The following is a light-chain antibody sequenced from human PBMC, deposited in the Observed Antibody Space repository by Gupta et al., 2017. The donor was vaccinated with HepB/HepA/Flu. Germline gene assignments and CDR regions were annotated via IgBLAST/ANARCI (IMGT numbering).Light chain of an antibody. J-gene: IGLJ1*01. CDR3: QSYDSSLSGSGV. Sequence: SVLTQPPSVSGAPGQRVTISCTGSSSNIGAGYDVHWYQQLPGTAPKLLMYGNSNRPSGVPDRFSGSKSGTSASLAITGLQAEDEADYYCQSYDSSLSGSGVFGTGTKVTVL. V-gene: IGLV1-40*01. CDR2: GNS. CDR1: SSNIGAGYD.